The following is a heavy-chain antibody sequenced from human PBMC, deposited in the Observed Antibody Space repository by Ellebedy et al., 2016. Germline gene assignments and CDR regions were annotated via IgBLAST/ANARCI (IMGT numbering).Heavy chain of an antibody. CDR2: VFYSGRT. J-gene: IGHJ4*02. Sequence: SETLSLTCTVSGGSISGSFWTWIRQPPGKRLEWIGHVFYSGRTSTDYNPSLKSRVTMSIDTSKNQFSLNLTSVTAADTAVYYCARARAGPVDDWGQGTLVTVSS. CDR3: ARARAGPVDD. D-gene: IGHD1-1*01. CDR1: GGSISGSF. V-gene: IGHV4-59*01.